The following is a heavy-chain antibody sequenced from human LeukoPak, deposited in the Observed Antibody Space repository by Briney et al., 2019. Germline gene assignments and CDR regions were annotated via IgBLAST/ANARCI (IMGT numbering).Heavy chain of an antibody. Sequence: ASVTVSFKASGYTFTVYYMHWVRQAPGQGLEWMGWINPNSGGTNYAQKFQGWVTMTRDTSISTAYMELSRLRSDDTAVYYCARAIKKYSSSWYSFGYWGQGTLVTVSS. V-gene: IGHV1-2*04. D-gene: IGHD6-13*01. J-gene: IGHJ4*02. CDR1: GYTFTVYY. CDR3: ARAIKKYSSSWYSFGY. CDR2: INPNSGGT.